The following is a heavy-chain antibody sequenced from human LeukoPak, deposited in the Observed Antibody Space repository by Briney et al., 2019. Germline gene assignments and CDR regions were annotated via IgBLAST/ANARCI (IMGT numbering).Heavy chain of an antibody. CDR3: ARAYCSSTSCRRYTQIDY. J-gene: IGHJ4*02. D-gene: IGHD2-2*01. V-gene: IGHV4-59*08. CDR2: IYYSGST. CDR1: GGSISSYY. Sequence: SETLSPTCTVSGGSISSYYWSWIRQPPGKGLEWIGYIYYSGSTNYNPSLKSRVTISVDTSKNQFSLKLSSVTAADTAVYYCARAYCSSTSCRRYTQIDYWGQGTLVTVSS.